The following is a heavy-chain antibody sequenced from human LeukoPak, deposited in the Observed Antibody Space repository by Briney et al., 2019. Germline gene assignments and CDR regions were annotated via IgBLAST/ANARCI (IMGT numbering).Heavy chain of an antibody. CDR3: ARDSSGWYYFDY. J-gene: IGHJ4*02. V-gene: IGHV3-11*04. CDR2: ISSSGSTI. CDR1: GFTFSDYY. Sequence: PGGSLRLSCAASGFTFSDYYMSWLRQAPGKGLEWVSYISSSGSTIYNADSVKGRFTISRDNAKNSLFLQMNSLRAEDTAVYYCARDSSGWYYFDYWGQGTLVTVS. D-gene: IGHD6-19*01.